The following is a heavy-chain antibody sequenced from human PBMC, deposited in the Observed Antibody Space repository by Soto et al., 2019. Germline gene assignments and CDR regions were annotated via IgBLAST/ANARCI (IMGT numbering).Heavy chain of an antibody. CDR2: ISSIISYT. J-gene: IGHJ4*02. CDR3: ARAFLDVAMNFDY. CDR1: GFTFSDYY. Sequence: GGSLRLSCAASGFTFSDYYMIWIRQAPVNGLEFVSYISSIISYTNYADSVKGRFTISRYNAKKSLYLQMNSLRAYYTALYYFARAFLDVAMNFDYWGQGTMVTVSS. D-gene: IGHD3-3*01. V-gene: IGHV3-11*05.